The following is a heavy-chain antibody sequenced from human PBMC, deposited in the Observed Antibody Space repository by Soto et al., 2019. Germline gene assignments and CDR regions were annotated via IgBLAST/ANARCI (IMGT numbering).Heavy chain of an antibody. CDR1: GFTFSSYA. J-gene: IGHJ3*02. CDR2: ISGSGGST. V-gene: IGHV3-23*01. D-gene: IGHD3-3*01. Sequence: GGSLRLSCAASGFTFSSYAMSWVRQAPGKGLEWVSAISGSGGSTYYADSVKGRFTISRDNSKNTLYLQMNSLRAEDTAVYYCAKEPYYDFWSGYSGMAAFDIWGQGTMVTVSS. CDR3: AKEPYYDFWSGYSGMAAFDI.